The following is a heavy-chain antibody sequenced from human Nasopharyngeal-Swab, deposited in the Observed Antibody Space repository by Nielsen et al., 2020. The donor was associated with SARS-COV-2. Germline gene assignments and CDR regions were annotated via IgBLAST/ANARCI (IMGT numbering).Heavy chain of an antibody. CDR3: ARDWSLSGGSCYGY. CDR2: INPNSGGT. V-gene: IGHV1-2*02. D-gene: IGHD2-15*01. J-gene: IGHJ4*02. Sequence: ASVKVSCKASGYTFTGYYMHWVRQAPGQGLEWMGWINPNSGGTNYAQKFQGRVTMTRDTSTSTVYMELSSLRSEDTAVYYCARDWSLSGGSCYGYWGQGTLVTVSS. CDR1: GYTFTGYY.